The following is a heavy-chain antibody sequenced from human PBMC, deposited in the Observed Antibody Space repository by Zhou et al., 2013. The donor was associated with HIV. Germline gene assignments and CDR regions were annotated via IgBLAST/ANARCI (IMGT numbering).Heavy chain of an antibody. CDR1: GYTFTGYY. CDR3: ARGYDYYDSSGYSPYYFDY. Sequence: QVQLVQSGAEVKKPGASVKVSCKASGYTFTGYYMHWVRQAPGQGLEWMGWINPNSGGTNYAQKFQGRVTMTRDTSISTAYMELSRLRSDDTAVYYCARGYDYYDSSGYSPYYFDYWGQGTLVTVSS. V-gene: IGHV1-2*02. J-gene: IGHJ4*02. D-gene: IGHD3-22*01. CDR2: INPNSGGT.